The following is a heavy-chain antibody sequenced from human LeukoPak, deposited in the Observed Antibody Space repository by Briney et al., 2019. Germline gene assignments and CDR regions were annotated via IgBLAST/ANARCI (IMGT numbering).Heavy chain of an antibody. D-gene: IGHD6-6*01. V-gene: IGHV2-5*02. Sequence: SGPTLVKPTQTLTLTCTFSGFSLSTSPVGVGWVRHPPGKALEWLAPIYWDDDKRYSPSLKSRLSITKDTSKNQVVLTMSNMDPVDTATYYCAHRQLVRWFDYWGQGTLVTVSS. CDR3: AHRQLVRWFDY. J-gene: IGHJ4*02. CDR2: IYWDDDK. CDR1: GFSLSTSPVG.